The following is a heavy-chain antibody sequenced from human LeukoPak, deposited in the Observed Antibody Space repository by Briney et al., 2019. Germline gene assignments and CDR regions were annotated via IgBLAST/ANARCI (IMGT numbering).Heavy chain of an antibody. CDR3: ARGSAVVSSFDY. Sequence: SETLSLTCTVSGGSISCYYWSWIRQPAGKGLEWIGRIYTSGSTNYNPSLKSRVTMSVDTSKNQFSLKLSSVTAADTAGYYCARGSAVVSSFDYWGQGTLVTVSS. CDR2: IYTSGST. D-gene: IGHD3-22*01. CDR1: GGSISCYY. J-gene: IGHJ4*02. V-gene: IGHV4-4*07.